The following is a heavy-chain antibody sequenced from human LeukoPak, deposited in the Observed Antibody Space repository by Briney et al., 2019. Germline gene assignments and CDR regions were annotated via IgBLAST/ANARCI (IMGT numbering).Heavy chain of an antibody. J-gene: IGHJ4*02. V-gene: IGHV1-46*04. Sequence: ASVKVSCKASGNTFTSYYMHWVRQAPGQGLEWMGIINPNGGSTSYTQKLQGRVTMTRDTSTSTVYMELSSLRSEDTAVYYCAREDFYDSGSNDYWGQGTLVTVSS. CDR2: INPNGGST. D-gene: IGHD3-22*01. CDR3: AREDFYDSGSNDY. CDR1: GNTFTSYY.